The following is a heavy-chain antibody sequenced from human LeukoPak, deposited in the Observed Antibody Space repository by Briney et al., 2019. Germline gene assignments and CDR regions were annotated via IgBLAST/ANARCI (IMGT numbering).Heavy chain of an antibody. D-gene: IGHD3-3*01. CDR3: AGGGYYDFWRRRDIYYYGMDV. V-gene: IGHV1-18*01. J-gene: IGHJ6*02. CDR2: ISAYNGNT. Sequence: ASVKVSCKASGYTFTSYGISWVRQAPGQGLEWMGWISAYNGNTNYAQRLQGRVTMTTDTSTSTAYMELRSLRSDDTAVYYCAGGGYYDFWRRRDIYYYGMDVWGQGTTVTVSS. CDR1: GYTFTSYG.